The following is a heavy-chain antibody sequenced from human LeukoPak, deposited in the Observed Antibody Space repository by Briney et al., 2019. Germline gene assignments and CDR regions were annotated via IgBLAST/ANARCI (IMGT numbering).Heavy chain of an antibody. CDR1: GYTFTSYD. V-gene: IGHV1-8*01. Sequence: ASVKVSCKASGYTFTSYDINWVRQATGQGLEWMGWMNPNSGNTGYAQKFQGRVTMTRNTSISTAYMELSSLRSEDTAMYYCARGSLGYYSLNYWGQGTLVTVSS. CDR3: ARGSLGYYSLNY. D-gene: IGHD3-22*01. CDR2: MNPNSGNT. J-gene: IGHJ4*02.